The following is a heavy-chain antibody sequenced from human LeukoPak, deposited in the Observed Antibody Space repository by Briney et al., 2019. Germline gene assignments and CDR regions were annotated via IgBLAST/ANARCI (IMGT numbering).Heavy chain of an antibody. J-gene: IGHJ4*02. Sequence: SETQSLTCTVSGGSINNYYWSWIRQPPGKGLEWIGYIYYSGSTNYNPSLKSRVTISVDTSKNHFSLKLSSLTAADTAVYYCARHRGSGYPYFDYWGQGTLVTVSS. CDR2: IYYSGST. CDR1: GGSINNYY. D-gene: IGHD3-22*01. CDR3: ARHRGSGYPYFDY. V-gene: IGHV4-59*01.